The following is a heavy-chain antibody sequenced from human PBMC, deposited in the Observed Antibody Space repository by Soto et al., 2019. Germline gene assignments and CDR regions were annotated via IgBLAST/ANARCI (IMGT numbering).Heavy chain of an antibody. CDR3: ARGMTTVTTFDY. V-gene: IGHV4-30-2*01. CDR1: GGSISSGGYS. D-gene: IGHD4-17*01. J-gene: IGHJ4*02. CDR2: IYHSGST. Sequence: QLQLQESGSGLVKPSQTLSLTCAVSGGSISSGGYSCNWIRQPPGKSLEWIGYIYHSGSTYYNPSLKSRVTISVDRSKHQFSLKLSSVTAADTAVYYCARGMTTVTTFDYWGQGTLVTVSS.